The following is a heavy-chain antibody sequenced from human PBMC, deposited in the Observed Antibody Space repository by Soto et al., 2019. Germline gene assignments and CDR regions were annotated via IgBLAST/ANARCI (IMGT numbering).Heavy chain of an antibody. J-gene: IGHJ6*02. V-gene: IGHV3-48*03. CDR3: AGIYPTDYYDSSVGMDV. D-gene: IGHD3-22*01. Sequence: PGGSLRLSCAASGFTFSSYEMNWVRQAPGKGLEWVSYISSSGSTIYYADSVKGRFTISRDNAKNSLYLQMNSLRAEDTAVYYCAGIYPTDYYDSSVGMDVWGQGTTVTVSS. CDR2: ISSSGSTI. CDR1: GFTFSSYE.